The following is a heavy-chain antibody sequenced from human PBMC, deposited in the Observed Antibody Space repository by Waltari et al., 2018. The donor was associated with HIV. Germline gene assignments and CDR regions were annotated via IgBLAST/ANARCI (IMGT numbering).Heavy chain of an antibody. CDR2: INPNSGGT. D-gene: IGHD1-26*01. J-gene: IGHJ5*02. Sequence: QVQLVQSGAEVKKPGASVKVSCKASGYTFTGYYMHWVRQAPGQGLEWMGWINPNSGGTNYAQKVQGRVTMTRDTSISTAYMELSRLRSDDTAVYYCARGGSYRIRVQDSCWFDPWGQGTLVTVSS. V-gene: IGHV1-2*02. CDR1: GYTFTGYY. CDR3: ARGGSYRIRVQDSCWFDP.